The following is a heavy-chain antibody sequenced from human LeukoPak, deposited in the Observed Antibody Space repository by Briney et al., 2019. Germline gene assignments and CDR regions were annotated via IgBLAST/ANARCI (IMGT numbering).Heavy chain of an antibody. V-gene: IGHV4-34*01. J-gene: IGHJ3*02. CDR1: GGSISSYY. CDR3: ARFEDYGDYGSDAFDI. Sequence: PSETLSLTCTVSGGSISSYYWSWIRQPPGKGLEWIGEINHSGSTNYNPSLKSRVTISVDTSKNQFSLKLSSVTAADTAVYYCARFEDYGDYGSDAFDIWGQGTMVTVSS. D-gene: IGHD4-17*01. CDR2: INHSGST.